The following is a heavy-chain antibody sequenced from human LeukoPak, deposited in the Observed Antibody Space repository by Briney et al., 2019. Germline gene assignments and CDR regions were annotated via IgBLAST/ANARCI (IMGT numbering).Heavy chain of an antibody. D-gene: IGHD6-19*01. CDR1: GGSISSSSYY. CDR2: IYYSGST. J-gene: IGHJ4*02. CDR3: ARFPKYSSGWYGGVY. Sequence: SETLSLTCTVSGGSISSSSYYWGWIRQPPGKGLEWIGSIYYSGSTYYNPSLKSRVTISVDTSKNQFSLKLSSVTAADTAVYYCARFPKYSSGWYGGVYWGQGTLVTVSS. V-gene: IGHV4-39*01.